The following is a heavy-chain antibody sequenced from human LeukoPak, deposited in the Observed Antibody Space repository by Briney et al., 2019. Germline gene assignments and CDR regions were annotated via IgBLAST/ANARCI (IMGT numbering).Heavy chain of an antibody. D-gene: IGHD3-22*01. J-gene: IGHJ4*02. Sequence: GGSLRLSCAASGFTFSSYSMNWVRQAPGKGLEWVSSISSSSSYIYYAGSVKGRFTISRDNAKNSLYLQMNSLRAEDTAVYYCARRPNPYYYDSSGYYEFWDYWGQGTLVTVSS. CDR2: ISSSSSYI. CDR3: ARRPNPYYYDSSGYYEFWDY. CDR1: GFTFSSYS. V-gene: IGHV3-21*01.